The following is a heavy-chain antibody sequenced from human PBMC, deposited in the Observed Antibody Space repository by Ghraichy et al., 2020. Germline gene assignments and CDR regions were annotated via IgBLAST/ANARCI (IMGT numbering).Heavy chain of an antibody. Sequence: GGSLRLSCAASGFIFSSYYMTWVRQVPGKGLEWVANIKHDESEKYYVDSVKGRFTISRDNAKNSLYLQMNSLRPDDTAVYYCARDRGGGGYYDYWGQGTLVTVSS. J-gene: IGHJ4*02. CDR2: IKHDESEK. D-gene: IGHD3-22*01. V-gene: IGHV3-7*01. CDR1: GFIFSSYY. CDR3: ARDRGGGGYYDY.